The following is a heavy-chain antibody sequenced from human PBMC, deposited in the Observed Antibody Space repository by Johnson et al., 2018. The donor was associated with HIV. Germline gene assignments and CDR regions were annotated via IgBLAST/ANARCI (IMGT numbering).Heavy chain of an antibody. CDR1: GFTFSSYG. D-gene: IGHD5-18*01. CDR3: AKASLRGYSYVSYAFDI. V-gene: IGHV3-30*02. J-gene: IGHJ3*02. CDR2: IRYDGSNK. Sequence: QMLLVESGGGVVQPGGSLRLSCAASGFTFSSYGMHWVRQAPGKGLEWVAFIRYDGSNKYYADSVKGRFTISRDNSKNTLYLHMISLRVEDTAVYYCAKASLRGYSYVSYAFDIWGQVTMVTVSS.